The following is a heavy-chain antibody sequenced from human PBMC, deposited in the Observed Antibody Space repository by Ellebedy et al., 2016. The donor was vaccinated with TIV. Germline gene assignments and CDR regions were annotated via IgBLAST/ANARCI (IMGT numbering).Heavy chain of an antibody. V-gene: IGHV3-53*01. CDR2: LYSGGST. D-gene: IGHD4-17*01. Sequence: GGSLRLXXAASGFTVSSHYMNWVRQAPGKGLEWVSVLYSGGSTSYADSVKGRFTVSRDNSKNTLYLQMNSLRAEDTALYYCARDVFGDYGDAFDIWGQGTMVTVSS. CDR3: ARDVFGDYGDAFDI. CDR1: GFTVSSHY. J-gene: IGHJ3*02.